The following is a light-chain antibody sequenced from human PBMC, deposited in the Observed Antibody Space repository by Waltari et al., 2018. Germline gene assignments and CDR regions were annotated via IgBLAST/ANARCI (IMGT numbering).Light chain of an antibody. CDR1: QSVGRA. CDR3: QMYVRLPVT. CDR2: DAS. J-gene: IGKJ1*01. V-gene: IGKV3-20*01. Sequence: EIVLTQSPGTLALSPGERATLSCRASQSVGRALAWYQQKPGQAPRLLIYDASSRATGISDKFNGSGSGTDFSLTISRVEPEDFAVYFCQMYVRLPVTFGQGTKVEVK.